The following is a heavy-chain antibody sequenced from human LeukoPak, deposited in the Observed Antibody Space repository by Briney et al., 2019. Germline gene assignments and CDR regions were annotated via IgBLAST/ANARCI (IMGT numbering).Heavy chain of an antibody. V-gene: IGHV3-7*01. Sequence: GGSLRLSCAASGFTFGSYWMHWVRQAPGKGLEWVANIKQDGSEKYYVDSVKGRFTISRDNAKNSLYLQMNSLRAEDTAVYYCAREGRYSGSLPGYWGQGTLVTVSS. CDR3: AREGRYSGSLPGY. J-gene: IGHJ4*02. D-gene: IGHD1-26*01. CDR1: GFTFGSYW. CDR2: IKQDGSEK.